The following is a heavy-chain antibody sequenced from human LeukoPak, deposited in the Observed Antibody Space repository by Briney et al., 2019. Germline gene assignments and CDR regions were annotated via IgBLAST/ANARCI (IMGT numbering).Heavy chain of an antibody. J-gene: IGHJ5*02. V-gene: IGHV1-69*06. CDR1: GGTFSSYA. D-gene: IGHD3-10*01. Sequence: SVKVSCKAPGGTFSSYAISWVRQAPGQGLEWMGGIIPIFGTANYAQKFQGRVTITADKSTSTAYMELSSLRSEDTAVYYCAKGREGLWFGELFRVSWFDPWGQGTLVTVSS. CDR2: IIPIFGTA. CDR3: AKGREGLWFGELFRVSWFDP.